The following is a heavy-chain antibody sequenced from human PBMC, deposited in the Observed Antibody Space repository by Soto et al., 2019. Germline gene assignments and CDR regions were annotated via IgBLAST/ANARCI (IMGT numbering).Heavy chain of an antibody. CDR2: INPNSGGT. J-gene: IGHJ4*02. CDR3: ATLPSSPFDY. V-gene: IGHV1-2*02. Sequence: ASVKVSCKASGYTFTGYYMHWVRQAPGQGLEWMGWINPNSGGTNYAQKSQGRVTMTRDTSISTAYMELSRLRSDDTAVYYCATLPSSPFDYWGQGTLVTVSS. CDR1: GYTFTGYY.